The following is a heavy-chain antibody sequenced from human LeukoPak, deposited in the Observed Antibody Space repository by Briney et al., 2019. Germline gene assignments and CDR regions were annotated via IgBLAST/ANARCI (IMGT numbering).Heavy chain of an antibody. V-gene: IGHV3-30*01. CDR1: GLTFSSYA. Sequence: GGSLRLSCAASGLTFSSYAMHWVRQAPGKGLEWVAVISYDGSNKYYADSVKGRFTISRDNSKNTLYLQMNSLRAEDTAVYYCATAIIGVLYTFDYWGQGTLVTVSS. J-gene: IGHJ4*02. CDR2: ISYDGSNK. CDR3: ATAIIGVLYTFDY. D-gene: IGHD2/OR15-2a*01.